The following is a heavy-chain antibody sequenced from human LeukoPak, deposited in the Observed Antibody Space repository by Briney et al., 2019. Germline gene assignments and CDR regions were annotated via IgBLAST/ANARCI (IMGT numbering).Heavy chain of an antibody. J-gene: IGHJ4*02. Sequence: GGSLRLSCAASGFTVSSNYMSWVRQAPGKGLEWVSVIYSGGSTYYADSVKGRFTISRDNSKNTLYLQMNGLRAEDTAVYYCAKDALGGAAAESFDYWGQGTLVTVSS. V-gene: IGHV3-53*01. CDR2: IYSGGST. CDR3: AKDALGGAAAESFDY. CDR1: GFTVSSNY. D-gene: IGHD6-13*01.